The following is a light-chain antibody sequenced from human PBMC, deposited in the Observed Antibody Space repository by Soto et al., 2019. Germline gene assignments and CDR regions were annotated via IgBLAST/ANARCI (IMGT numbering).Light chain of an antibody. V-gene: IGKV1-39*01. CDR2: AAS. Sequence: DIQMTQSPSSLSASVGDRGTITCRASQSITTYLNWYQQKPGIAPKLLIYAASSLQSGVPSRFSGSGSGTDYTLSISSLQSEDFATYYCQQYNSYWTFGQGTKVDI. J-gene: IGKJ1*01. CDR1: QSITTY. CDR3: QQYNSYWT.